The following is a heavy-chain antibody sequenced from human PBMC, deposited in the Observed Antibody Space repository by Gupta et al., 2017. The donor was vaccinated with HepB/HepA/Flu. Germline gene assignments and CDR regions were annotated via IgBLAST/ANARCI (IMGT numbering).Heavy chain of an antibody. J-gene: IGHJ4*02. CDR2: IYRGVGT. V-gene: IGHV3-66*01. Sequence: EVQLVESGGGLVQLGGSLRLSCSASGLAVSRNQMSWGRQGPGKGLEWVSIIYRGVGTKYADSVKGRFTISRDNSKNTLYLKMNSLRVDDTAVYYCARDRGASYSLQDWGQGTLVTVSS. CDR3: ARDRGASYSLQD. D-gene: IGHD1-26*01. CDR1: GLAVSRNQ.